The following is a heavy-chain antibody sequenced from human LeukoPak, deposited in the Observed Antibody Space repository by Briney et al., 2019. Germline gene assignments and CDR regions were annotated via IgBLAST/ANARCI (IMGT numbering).Heavy chain of an antibody. V-gene: IGHV3-23*01. J-gene: IGHJ4*02. D-gene: IGHD2-2*01. CDR2: ISGSGGST. Sequence: GGSLRLSCAASGFTFSSYAMSWVRQAPGKGLEWVSAISGSGGSTYYADSVKGRFTISRDNSKNTLYLQMNSLRAEDTAVYYCAKGDIVVVPAAPEFDYWGQGTLVTVSS. CDR3: AKGDIVVVPAAPEFDY. CDR1: GFTFSSYA.